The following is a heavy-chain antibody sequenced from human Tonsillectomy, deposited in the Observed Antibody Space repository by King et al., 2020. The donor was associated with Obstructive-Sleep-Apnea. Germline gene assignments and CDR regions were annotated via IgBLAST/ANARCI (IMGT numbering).Heavy chain of an antibody. CDR2: IYYSGST. D-gene: IGHD3-10*01. CDR3: ARGIIWFGELRWFDP. CDR1: GGSISSGDYY. Sequence: VQLQESGPGLVQPSQTLSLTCTVSGGSISSGDYYWSWIRKPPGKVLEWIVYIYYSGSTYYNPTLKSRVTISLDKSKTQFSLKLSAVTAAETAVYYCARGIIWFGELRWFDPWGQGTLVTVSS. J-gene: IGHJ5*02. V-gene: IGHV4-30-4*01.